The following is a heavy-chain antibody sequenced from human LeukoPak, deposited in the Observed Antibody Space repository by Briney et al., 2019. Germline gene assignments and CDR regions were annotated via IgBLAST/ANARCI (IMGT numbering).Heavy chain of an antibody. CDR3: ARGRGVTMIVVVRMRAAFDI. J-gene: IGHJ3*02. Sequence: ASVKVSCKASGYTFTGYYMHWVRQAPGQGLEWMGWINPNSGGTNYAQKFQGRVTMTRDTSISTAYMELSRLRSDDTAVYYCARGRGVTMIVVVRMRAAFDIWGQGTMVTVSS. V-gene: IGHV1-2*02. CDR1: GYTFTGYY. D-gene: IGHD3-22*01. CDR2: INPNSGGT.